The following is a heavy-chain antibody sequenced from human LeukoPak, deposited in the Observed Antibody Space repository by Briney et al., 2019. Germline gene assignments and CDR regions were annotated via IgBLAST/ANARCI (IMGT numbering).Heavy chain of an antibody. CDR2: ISSSSSYI. Sequence: GGSLRLSCAASGFTFSGYSMNWVRQAPGKGLEWVSSISSSSSYIYYADSVKGRFTISRDNAKNSLYLQMNSLRAEDTAVYYCATGGVVPAADDYWGQGTLVTVSS. D-gene: IGHD2-2*01. CDR3: ATGGVVPAADDY. CDR1: GFTFSGYS. V-gene: IGHV3-21*01. J-gene: IGHJ4*02.